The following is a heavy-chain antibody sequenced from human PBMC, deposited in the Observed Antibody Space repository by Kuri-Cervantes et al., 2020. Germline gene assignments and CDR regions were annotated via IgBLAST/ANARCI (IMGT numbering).Heavy chain of an antibody. CDR1: GFTVSSNY. CDR2: ISSSGSTI. CDR3: ARDTAVAANYYYYGMDV. Sequence: GGSLRLSCAASGFTVSSNYMSWIRQAPGKGLEWVSCISSSGSTIYYADSVKGRFTISRDNAKNSLYLQMNSLRAEDTAVYYCARDTAVAANYYYYGMDVWGQGTTVTVSS. V-gene: IGHV3-11*01. D-gene: IGHD6-19*01. J-gene: IGHJ6*02.